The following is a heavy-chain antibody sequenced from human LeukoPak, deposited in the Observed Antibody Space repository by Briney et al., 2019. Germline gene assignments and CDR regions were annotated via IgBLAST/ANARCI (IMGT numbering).Heavy chain of an antibody. V-gene: IGHV3-23*01. CDR1: GFTFSSYV. CDR3: ARGKPRYCSSTSCPLGY. Sequence: PGGSLRLSCAASGFTFSSYVMNWVRQAPGKGLEWVSVISGGGGSTYYADSVKGRFTISRDNSKNTLFLQMNSLRAEDTALYYCARGKPRYCSSTSCPLGYWGQGTLVTVSS. J-gene: IGHJ4*02. CDR2: ISGGGGST. D-gene: IGHD2-2*01.